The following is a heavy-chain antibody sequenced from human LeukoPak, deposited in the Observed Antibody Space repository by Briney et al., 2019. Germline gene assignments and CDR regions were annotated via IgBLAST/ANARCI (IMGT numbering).Heavy chain of an antibody. CDR1: GGSTSSYY. V-gene: IGHV4-4*09. CDR3: ARDLDSPRILLGGDAFDI. J-gene: IGHJ3*02. CDR2: IYTSGST. D-gene: IGHD3-9*01. Sequence: SETLSLTCTVSGGSTSSYYWSWIRQPPGKGLEWIGYIYTSGSTNYNPSLKSRVTISVDTSKNQFSLKLSSVTAADTAVYYCARDLDSPRILLGGDAFDIWGQGTMVTVSS.